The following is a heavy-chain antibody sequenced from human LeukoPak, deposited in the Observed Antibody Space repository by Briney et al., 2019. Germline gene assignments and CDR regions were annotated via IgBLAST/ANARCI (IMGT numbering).Heavy chain of an antibody. CDR2: ISSSGSTI. V-gene: IGHV3-48*04. Sequence: GGSLRLSCAASGFTFSSYGMHWVRQAPGKGLEWVSYISSSGSTIYYADSVKGRFTISRDNAKNSLYLQMNGLRAEDTAVYYCARGIAAADLDYWGQGTLVTVSS. D-gene: IGHD6-13*01. CDR1: GFTFSSYG. J-gene: IGHJ4*02. CDR3: ARGIAAADLDY.